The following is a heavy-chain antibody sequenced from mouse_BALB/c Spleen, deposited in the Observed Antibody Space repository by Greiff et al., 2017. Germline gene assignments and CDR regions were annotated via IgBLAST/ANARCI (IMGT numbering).Heavy chain of an antibody. CDR1: GFTFSSYW. Sequence: EVQLVESGGGLVQPGGSMKLSCVASGFTFSSYWMSWVRQSPEKGLEWVAEIRLKSDNYATHYAESVKGKFTISSDDSKSRLYLQMNSLRAEDTGIYYCTKIITTGSTSGYFDVWGAGTTVTVSS. CDR2: IRLKSDNYAT. V-gene: IGHV6-6*02. CDR3: TKIITTGSTSGYFDV. D-gene: IGHD1-1*01. J-gene: IGHJ1*01.